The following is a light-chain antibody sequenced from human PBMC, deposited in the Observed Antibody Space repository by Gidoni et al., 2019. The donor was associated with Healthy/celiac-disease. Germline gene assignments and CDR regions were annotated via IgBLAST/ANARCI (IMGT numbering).Light chain of an antibody. CDR2: GAS. CDR3: QQYGSSLTWT. Sequence: IVLTHSPGTLSLSPGERATLSCRASQSVSSSYLAWYQQKPGQAPRLLIYGASSRAPGSPDRFSGSGSGTDFTLTISRLEPEDFAVYYCQQYGSSLTWTFGQGTKVEIK. V-gene: IGKV3-20*01. CDR1: QSVSSSY. J-gene: IGKJ1*01.